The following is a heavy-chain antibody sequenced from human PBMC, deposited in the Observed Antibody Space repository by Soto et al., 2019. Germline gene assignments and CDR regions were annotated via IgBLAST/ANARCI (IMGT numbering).Heavy chain of an antibody. D-gene: IGHD6-19*01. V-gene: IGHV4-4*02. CDR3: ARSFGWYAIDH. J-gene: IGHJ4*02. CDR1: GASIIAEQR. CDR2: IHHIGTT. Sequence: QMQLQESRPGLVKPSETLSLTCAVSGASIIAEQRFTWVLQPPGEGLEWIGEIHHIGTTNNNPCLRGRVTMSVDKSISQFALNLNSLTASATAVYYWARSFGWYAIDHWGQGTLVIVSS.